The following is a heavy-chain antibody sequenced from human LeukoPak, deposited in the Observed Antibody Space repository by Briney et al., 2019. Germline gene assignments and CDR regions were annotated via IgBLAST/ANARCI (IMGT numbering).Heavy chain of an antibody. J-gene: IGHJ3*01. CDR3: ARGSSEVLLWFGESPN. CDR1: GFAFSTYS. CDR2: ISSGSDTI. D-gene: IGHD3-10*01. Sequence: PGGSLRLSCAASGFAFSTYSMSWVRQAPGKGLEWVSHISSGSDTIYYADSVKGRFTISRDNAKNSLYLQMNRLRADDTAVYYCARGSSEVLLWFGESPNRGQGTMVTVSS. V-gene: IGHV3-48*01.